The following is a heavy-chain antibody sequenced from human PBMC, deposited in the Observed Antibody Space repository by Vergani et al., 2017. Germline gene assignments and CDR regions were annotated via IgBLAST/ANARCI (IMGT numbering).Heavy chain of an antibody. D-gene: IGHD1-14*01. Sequence: VQLLESGGGLVQPGGSLRLSCAASGITFSSYAMSWVRQAPGKGLEGVSAISGGGGSTSYADSVKGRFTISRENSKNTLYLQMNSLRAEDTAVYYCAKDLTGYFDYWGQGTLVTVSS. CDR1: GITFSSYA. CDR3: AKDLTGYFDY. J-gene: IGHJ4*02. CDR2: ISGGGGST. V-gene: IGHV3-23*01.